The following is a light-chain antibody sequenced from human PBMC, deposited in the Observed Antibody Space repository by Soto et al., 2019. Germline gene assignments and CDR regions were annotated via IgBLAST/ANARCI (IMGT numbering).Light chain of an antibody. CDR2: GNS. CDR1: SSNIGAGYD. CDR3: SSYTSINTVL. J-gene: IGLJ2*01. V-gene: IGLV1-40*01. Sequence: QSVLTQPPSVSGAPGQRVTISCTGNSSNIGAGYDVHWYQQLPGKAPKLLIFGNSHRPSGVPDRFSGSRSGNTASLTISGLQAEDEADYYCSSYTSINTVLFGGGTKLTVL.